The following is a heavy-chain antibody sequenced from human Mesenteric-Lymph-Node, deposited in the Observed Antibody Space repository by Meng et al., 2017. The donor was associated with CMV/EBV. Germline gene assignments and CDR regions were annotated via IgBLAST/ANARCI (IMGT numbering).Heavy chain of an antibody. Sequence: GSLRLSCTVSGDSISSHYWNWIRQTPGKGLEWIGYIYYSGTTNYNPSLKSRISISIDTSKNQFSLKLSSVTAADTAVYYCARIRPYYYGSGTGHYYGMDVWGQGTTVTVSS. CDR2: IYYSGTT. V-gene: IGHV4-59*11. D-gene: IGHD3-10*01. CDR1: GDSISSHY. J-gene: IGHJ6*02. CDR3: ARIRPYYYGSGTGHYYGMDV.